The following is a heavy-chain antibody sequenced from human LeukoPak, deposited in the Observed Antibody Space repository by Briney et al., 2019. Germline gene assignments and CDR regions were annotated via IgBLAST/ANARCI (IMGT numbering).Heavy chain of an antibody. CDR2: ISAYNGNT. J-gene: IGHJ4*02. CDR1: GYTFTSYG. D-gene: IGHD3-22*01. V-gene: IGHV1-18*04. CDR3: ARSVQTYYYDNRGLASDY. Sequence: ASVKVSCKASGYTFTSYGISWVRQAPGQGLEWMGWISAYNGNTNYAQKLQGRVTMTTDTSTSTAYMELRSLRSDDTAVYYCARSVQTYYYDNRGLASDYWGQGTLVTVSS.